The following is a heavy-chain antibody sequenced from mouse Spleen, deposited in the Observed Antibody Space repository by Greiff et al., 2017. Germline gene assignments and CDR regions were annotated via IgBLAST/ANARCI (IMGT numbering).Heavy chain of an antibody. V-gene: IGHV1S81*02. Sequence: VQLQQSGAELVKPGASVKLSCKASGYTFTSYWMHWVKQRPGQGLEWIGEINPSNGRTNYNEKFKSKATLTVDKSSSTAYMQLSSLTSEDSAVYYCARGPTATAYWGQGTLVTVSA. CDR3: ARGPTATAY. J-gene: IGHJ3*01. CDR2: INPSNGRT. CDR1: GYTFTSYW. D-gene: IGHD1-2*01.